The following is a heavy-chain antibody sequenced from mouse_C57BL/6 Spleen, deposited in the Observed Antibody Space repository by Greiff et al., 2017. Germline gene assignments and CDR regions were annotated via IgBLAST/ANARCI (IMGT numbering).Heavy chain of an antibody. CDR3: ARTAQANAMDY. J-gene: IGHJ4*01. Sequence: QVQLQQSGAELARPGASVKLPCKASGYTFTSYGISWVKQRSGQGLEWIGEIHPRSGNTYYNEKFKGKATVTADKSSSTADMELRSLTSEDAAVYFCARTAQANAMDYWGQGTSVTVSS. D-gene: IGHD3-2*02. CDR1: GYTFTSYG. V-gene: IGHV1-81*01. CDR2: IHPRSGNT.